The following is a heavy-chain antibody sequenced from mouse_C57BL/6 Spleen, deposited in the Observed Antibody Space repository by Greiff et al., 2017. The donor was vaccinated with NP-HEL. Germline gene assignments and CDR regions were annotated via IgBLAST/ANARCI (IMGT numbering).Heavy chain of an antibody. CDR1: GYAFSSYW. V-gene: IGHV1-80*01. D-gene: IGHD1-1*01. J-gene: IGHJ1*03. CDR2: IYPGDGDT. Sequence: QVQLQQSGAELVKPGASVKISCKASGYAFSSYWMNWVNQRPGKGLEWIGQIYPGDGDTNYNGKFKGKATLTADKSSSTAYMQLSSLTSNDSAVYFCARYGSRTYCYFDVWGTGTTVPVSS. CDR3: ARYGSRTYCYFDV.